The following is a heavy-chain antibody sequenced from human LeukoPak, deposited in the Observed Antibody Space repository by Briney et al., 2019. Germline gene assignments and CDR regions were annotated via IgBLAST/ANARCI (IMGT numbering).Heavy chain of an antibody. CDR3: AVQGFDI. V-gene: IGHV3-30-3*01. Sequence: PGRSLRLSCAASGFTFSTYAMDWVRQAPGKGLEWVAIISSDGTIENYADSVRGRFSISRDNSKDTLFLQMSSLRIEDTAVYYCAVQGFDIWGQGTMVTVSP. CDR1: GFTFSTYA. J-gene: IGHJ3*02. CDR2: ISSDGTIE.